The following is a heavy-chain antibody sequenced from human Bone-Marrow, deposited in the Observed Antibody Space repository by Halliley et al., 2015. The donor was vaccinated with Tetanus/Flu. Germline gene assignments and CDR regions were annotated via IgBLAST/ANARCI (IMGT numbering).Heavy chain of an antibody. CDR3: AREGSSLVGEFSYCYGMDV. CDR2: NCKGGST. Sequence: NCKGGSTGYGDSVKGRFTISRDNAKNSLYLQMNSLRAEDTALYYCAREGSSLVGEFSYCYGMDVWGQGTTVTFSS. D-gene: IGHD3-10*01. V-gene: IGHV3-20*03. J-gene: IGHJ6*02.